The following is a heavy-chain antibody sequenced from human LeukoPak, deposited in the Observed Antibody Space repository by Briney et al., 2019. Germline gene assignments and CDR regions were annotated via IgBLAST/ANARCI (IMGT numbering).Heavy chain of an antibody. CDR1: GFTFSSYG. J-gene: IGHJ4*02. CDR2: IWYDGSNK. D-gene: IGHD3-22*01. Sequence: PGGSLRLSCAASGFTFSSYGMHWVRQAPGKGLEWVAVIWYDGSNKYYADSVKGRFTISRDNSKSTLYLQMNSLRAEDTAVYYCARDQGPDHYDSGYSDYWGQGTLVTVSS. CDR3: ARDQGPDHYDSGYSDY. V-gene: IGHV3-33*01.